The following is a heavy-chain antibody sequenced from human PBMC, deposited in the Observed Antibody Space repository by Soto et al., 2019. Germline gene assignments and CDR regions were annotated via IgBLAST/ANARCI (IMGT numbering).Heavy chain of an antibody. Sequence: PSETLSLTCTVAGRSNSSYYWSWVRQPPGKGLVWIGYIYSSGRTNYNPSLRSRVTKPVDTSKNQFSLKLSSVTAADMAVYYCARDGGGGKGSGYSYVRRPPYYYGMDVWGQGTTVTVSS. CDR1: GRSNSSYY. CDR2: IYSSGRT. J-gene: IGHJ6*02. D-gene: IGHD5-18*01. CDR3: ARDGGGGKGSGYSYVRRPPYYYGMDV. V-gene: IGHV4-59*01.